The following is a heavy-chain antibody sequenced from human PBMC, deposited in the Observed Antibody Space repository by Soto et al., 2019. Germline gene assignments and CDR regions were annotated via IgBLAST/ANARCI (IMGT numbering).Heavy chain of an antibody. D-gene: IGHD3-16*02. V-gene: IGHV3-23*01. CDR1: GFTFSSYA. CDR3: AKDRGIGALRLGELSLPPYYYGMDV. Sequence: GGSLRLSCAASGFTFSSYAMSWVRQAPGKGLEWVSAISGSGGSTYYADSVKGRFTISRDNSKNTLYLQMNSLRAEDTAVYYCAKDRGIGALRLGELSLPPYYYGMDVWGQGTTVTVSS. J-gene: IGHJ6*02. CDR2: ISGSGGST.